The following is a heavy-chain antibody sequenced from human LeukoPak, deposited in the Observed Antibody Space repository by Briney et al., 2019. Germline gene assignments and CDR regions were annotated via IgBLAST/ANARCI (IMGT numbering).Heavy chain of an antibody. J-gene: IGHJ1*01. D-gene: IGHD3-22*01. CDR1: GGSFSSSSYY. Sequence: PSETLSLTCTVSGGSFSSSSYYWGWIRPPPGKGLEWLGSSYSSGNTAYNPSLKSRITISADTYKNNFSLKLNSITAADTAVYYCATSYDRSGYPPFQHWGQGTLVTVSS. CDR3: ATSYDRSGYPPFQH. CDR2: SYSSGNT. V-gene: IGHV4-39*01.